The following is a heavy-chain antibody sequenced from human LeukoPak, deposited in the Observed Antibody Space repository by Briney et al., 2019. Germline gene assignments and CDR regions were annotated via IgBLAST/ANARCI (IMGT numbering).Heavy chain of an antibody. CDR2: IYYSGST. CDR1: GGSISSYY. D-gene: IGHD1-1*01. Sequence: SETLSLTCTVSGGSISSYYWSWIRQPPGKGLEWIGYIYYSGSTNYNPSLKRRVTMSVDTSKSQFTLRLTSATAADTALYYCARDYNSLDYWGQGTLVTVSS. CDR3: ARDYNSLDY. V-gene: IGHV4-59*12. J-gene: IGHJ4*02.